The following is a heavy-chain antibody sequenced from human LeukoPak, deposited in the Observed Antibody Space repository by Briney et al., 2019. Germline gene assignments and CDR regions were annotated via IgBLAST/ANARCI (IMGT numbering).Heavy chain of an antibody. CDR3: AEVGRGNLRYFDY. V-gene: IGHV3-23*01. J-gene: IGHJ4*02. CDR1: GFTFSSYA. CDR2: ISGSGGST. D-gene: IGHD1-26*01. Sequence: GGSLRLSCAASGFTFSSYAMSWVHQAPGKELEWVSAISGSGGSTYYADSVKGRFTISRDNSKNTLYLQMNSLRAEDTAVYYCAEVGRGNLRYFDYWGQGTLFTVSS.